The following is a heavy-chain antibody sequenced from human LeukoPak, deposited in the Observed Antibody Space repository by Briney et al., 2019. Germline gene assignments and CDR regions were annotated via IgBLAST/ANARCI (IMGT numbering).Heavy chain of an antibody. CDR2: INHGGST. V-gene: IGHV4-34*01. Sequence: SETLSLTCAVYGGTFSGYYWSWIRQPPGKGLEWIGEINHGGSTNYNPSLKSRVTISVDTSKNQFSLKLSSVTAADTAVYYCARGQHHYGSGGECYMDVWGKGTTVTVSS. CDR3: ARGQHHYGSGGECYMDV. D-gene: IGHD3-10*01. CDR1: GGTFSGYY. J-gene: IGHJ6*03.